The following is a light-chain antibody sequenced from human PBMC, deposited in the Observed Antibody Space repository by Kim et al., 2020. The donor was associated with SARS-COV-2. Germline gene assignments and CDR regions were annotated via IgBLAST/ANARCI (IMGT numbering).Light chain of an antibody. CDR3: QQSYTTPWT. J-gene: IGKJ1*01. CDR1: QSLLSSSSNKNY. CDR2: WAS. Sequence: TTINCESSQSLLSSSSNKNYLTWYQQRPGQPPKLLIYWASTRESGVPDRFSGSGSGTDFTLTISSLQAEDVALYYCQQSYTTPWTFGQGTKVDIK. V-gene: IGKV4-1*01.